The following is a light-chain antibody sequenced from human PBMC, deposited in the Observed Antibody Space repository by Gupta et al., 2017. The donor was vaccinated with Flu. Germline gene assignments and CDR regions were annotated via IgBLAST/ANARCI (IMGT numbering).Light chain of an antibody. CDR1: RANIGSNN. J-gene: IGLJ1*01. V-gene: IGLV1-44*01. CDR3: AAWHDTQSGYV. Sequence: RVFISCSGSRANIGSNNVNWYQQVAGAAPKLLIYSDNQRPSGVPDRFSGSRSGTSASLAISGLQAEDEADYYCAAWHDTQSGYVFGTGTKLTVL. CDR2: SDN.